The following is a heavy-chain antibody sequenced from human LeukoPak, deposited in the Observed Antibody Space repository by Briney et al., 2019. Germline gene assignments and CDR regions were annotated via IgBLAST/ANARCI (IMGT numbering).Heavy chain of an antibody. CDR1: GFTFSDYY. J-gene: IGHJ4*02. CDR2: ISSSGSTI. CDR3: ARDRLYGSSGPTGG. Sequence: PGGSLRLSCAASGFTFSDYYMSWIRQAPGKGLEWVSYISSSGSTIYYADSVKGRFTIPRDNTKNSLYLQMNSLRAEDTAVYYCARDRLYGSSGPTGGWGQGTLVTVSS. V-gene: IGHV3-11*01. D-gene: IGHD6-19*01.